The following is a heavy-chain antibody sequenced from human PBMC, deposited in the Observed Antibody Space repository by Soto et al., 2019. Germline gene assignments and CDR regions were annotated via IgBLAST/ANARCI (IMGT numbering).Heavy chain of an antibody. CDR1: GYTFSNYY. Sequence: QVQLVQSGAEVKKPGASVKVSCKASGYTFSNYYIHWVRQAPGQGLEWMRIINPNGGSTTYAQKFQGRVTRTRDTSTSTVYMEQSSLTSEDTALYYCARDGWFSALRIPFGLDVWCQGTTVSVSS. J-gene: IGHJ6*02. CDR3: ARDGWFSALRIPFGLDV. D-gene: IGHD3-3*01. V-gene: IGHV1-46*01. CDR2: INPNGGST.